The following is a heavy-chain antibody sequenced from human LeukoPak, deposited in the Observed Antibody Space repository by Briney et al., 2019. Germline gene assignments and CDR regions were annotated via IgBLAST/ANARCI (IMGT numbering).Heavy chain of an antibody. CDR3: ARGVPYASWSGPHYSDY. CDR2: IKQDGSQK. J-gene: IGHJ4*02. Sequence: GGSLRLSCAASGFTFSSYWMSWVRQAPGKGLEWVANIKQDGSQKYYVDSVKGRFSISRDNAKNSLYLQINSLRAEDTAVYYCARGVPYASWSGPHYSDYWGQGTLVTVSS. D-gene: IGHD3-3*01. CDR1: GFTFSSYW. V-gene: IGHV3-7*01.